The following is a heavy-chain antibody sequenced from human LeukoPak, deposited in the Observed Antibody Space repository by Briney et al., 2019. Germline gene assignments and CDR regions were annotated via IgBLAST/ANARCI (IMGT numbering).Heavy chain of an antibody. J-gene: IGHJ4*02. D-gene: IGHD3-10*01. V-gene: IGHV3-48*03. CDR1: GFTFSSYE. CDR2: ISSSGSTI. Sequence: GGSLRLSCAASGFTFSSYEMNWVRQAPGKGLEWVSYISSSGSTIYYADSVKGRFTISRDNAKNSLYLQINSLRAEDTAVYYCAREPDYYGSGRASGIDYWGQGTLVTVSS. CDR3: AREPDYYGSGRASGIDY.